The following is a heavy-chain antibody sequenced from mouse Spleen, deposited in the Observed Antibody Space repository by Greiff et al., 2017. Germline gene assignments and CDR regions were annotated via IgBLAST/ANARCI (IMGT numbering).Heavy chain of an antibody. Sequence: QVQLQQPGAELVKPGASVKMSCKASGYTFTSYWITWVKQRPGQGLEWIGDIYPGSGSTNYNEKFKSKATLTVDTSSSTAYMQLSSLTSEDSAVYYCARITTVVEGFAYWGQGTLVTVSA. CDR3: ARITTVVEGFAY. CDR2: IYPGSGST. D-gene: IGHD1-1*01. CDR1: GYTFTSYW. J-gene: IGHJ3*01. V-gene: IGHV1-55*01.